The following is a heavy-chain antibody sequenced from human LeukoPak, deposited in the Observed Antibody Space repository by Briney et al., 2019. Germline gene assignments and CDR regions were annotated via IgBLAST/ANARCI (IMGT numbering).Heavy chain of an antibody. CDR1: GGSISSGGYY. CDR3: ARVSPAMVAFDI. CDR2: IYYSGST. V-gene: IGHV4-31*03. D-gene: IGHD2-8*01. J-gene: IGHJ3*02. Sequence: SQTLSLTCTVSGGSISSGGYYWSWIRQHPGKGLEWIGYIYYSGSTYYNPSLKSRVTISVDTSKNQFSLKLSTVTAADTAVYYCARVSPAMVAFDIWGQGTMVTVSS.